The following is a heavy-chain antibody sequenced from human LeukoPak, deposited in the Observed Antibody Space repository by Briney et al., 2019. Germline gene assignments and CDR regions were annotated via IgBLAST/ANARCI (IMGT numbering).Heavy chain of an antibody. J-gene: IGHJ4*02. CDR2: IYYSGGT. D-gene: IGHD5-24*01. CDR3: ARSRLHPIIFDY. CDR1: GGSISSGTYY. Sequence: SETLSLTCTVSGGSISSGTYYWGWIRQPPGKGLEWIGSIYYSGGTYYNPSLKSRVTMSVDTSKNQFSLKLSSVTAADTAVYYCARSRLHPIIFDYWGQGALVTVSS. V-gene: IGHV4-39*01.